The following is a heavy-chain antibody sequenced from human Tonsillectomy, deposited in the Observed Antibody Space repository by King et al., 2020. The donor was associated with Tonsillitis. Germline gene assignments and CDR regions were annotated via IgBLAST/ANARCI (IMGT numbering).Heavy chain of an antibody. CDR3: ARDPRLVVAATIGWFGP. CDR1: GYTFSDNK. Sequence: QLMQSGAEVKKPGASVNVSCKASGYTFSDNKIHWVRQAPGQGLEWMGWIDPNSGATTYAQKFQGRVTLTRDTSISTAYMELSRLRSDDTAVYYCARDPRLVVAATIGWFGPWGQGTLVTVSS. D-gene: IGHD2-15*01. CDR2: IDPNSGAT. V-gene: IGHV1-2*02. J-gene: IGHJ5*02.